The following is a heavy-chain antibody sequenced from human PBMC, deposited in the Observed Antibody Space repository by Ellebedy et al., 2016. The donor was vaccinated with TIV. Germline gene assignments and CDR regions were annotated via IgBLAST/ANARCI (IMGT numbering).Heavy chain of an antibody. D-gene: IGHD4-23*01. CDR1: GLTFSSHA. CDR3: ARDPVGVGPAFDI. CDR2: ISGRGGNT. J-gene: IGHJ3*02. V-gene: IGHV3-23*01. Sequence: GESLKIPCAASGLTFSSHAMSWVRQAPGTGLEWVSSISGRGGNTYYADSGKGRFTISRDDSKDTLYLQVNSLRAEDTAVYYCARDPVGVGPAFDIWGQGTMVTASS.